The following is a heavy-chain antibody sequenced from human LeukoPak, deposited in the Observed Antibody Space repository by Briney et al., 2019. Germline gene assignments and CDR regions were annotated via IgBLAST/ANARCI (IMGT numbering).Heavy chain of an antibody. D-gene: IGHD3-3*01. CDR1: GFTFSSYG. CDR2: ISYDGTNK. CDR3: AKDLNYDFWSGLGD. J-gene: IGHJ4*02. Sequence: GGSLRLSCAVSGFTFSSYGMHWVRQAPGKGLEWMAVISYDGTNKYYADSVKGRFTISRDNSKNTLYLQMNSLRAEDTAVYYCAKDLNYDFWSGLGDWGQGTLVTVSS. V-gene: IGHV3-30*18.